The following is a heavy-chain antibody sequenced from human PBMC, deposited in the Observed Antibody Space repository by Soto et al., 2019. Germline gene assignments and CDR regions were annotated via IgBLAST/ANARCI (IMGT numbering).Heavy chain of an antibody. V-gene: IGHV3-30*18. CDR2: ISYDGSNK. CDR1: GFTFSSYG. D-gene: IGHD4-4*01. J-gene: IGHJ4*02. Sequence: GGSLRLSCAASGFTFSSYGMHWVRQAPGKGLEWVAVISYDGSNKYYADSVKGRFTISRDNSKNTLYLQMNSLRAEDTAVYYCAKLDYSNYVCDYWGKGTLVTVSS. CDR3: AKLDYSNYVCDY.